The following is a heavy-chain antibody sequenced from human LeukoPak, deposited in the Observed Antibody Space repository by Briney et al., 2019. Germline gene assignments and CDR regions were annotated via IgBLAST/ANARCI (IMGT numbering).Heavy chain of an antibody. V-gene: IGHV1-18*01. CDR3: ARDTQLYYYYGMDV. J-gene: IGHJ6*02. D-gene: IGHD2-2*01. CDR2: ISAYNGNT. Sequence: ASVKVSCKASGYTFTSYGISWVRQAPGQGLEWMGRISAYNGNTNYAQKLQGRVTMTTDTSTSTAYMELRSLRSDDTAVYYCARDTQLYYYYGMDVWGQGTTVTVSS. CDR1: GYTFTSYG.